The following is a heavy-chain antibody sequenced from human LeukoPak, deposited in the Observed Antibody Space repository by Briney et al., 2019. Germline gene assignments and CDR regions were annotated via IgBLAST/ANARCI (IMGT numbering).Heavy chain of an antibody. J-gene: IGHJ5*02. CDR2: IYYSGST. Sequence: SETLSLTCTVSGGSISSYYWSWIRQPPGKGLEWIGYIYYSGSTNYNPSLKSRVTISVDTSKNQFSLKLSSVTAADTAVYYCARGGGWDIVVVPHWFDPWGQGTLVTVSS. D-gene: IGHD2-2*01. CDR1: GGSISSYY. V-gene: IGHV4-59*08. CDR3: ARGGGWDIVVVPHWFDP.